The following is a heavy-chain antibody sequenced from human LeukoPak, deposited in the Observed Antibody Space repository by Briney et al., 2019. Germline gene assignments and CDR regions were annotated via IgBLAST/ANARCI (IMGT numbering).Heavy chain of an antibody. D-gene: IGHD2-15*01. J-gene: IGHJ4*02. CDR1: GGSISSYY. V-gene: IGHV4-59*01. CDR3: ARDGGRGAVDY. CDR2: IYYSGST. Sequence: PSETLSLTCTVSGGSISSYYWSWIRQPPGKGLEWIGYIYYSGSTNYNPSPKSRVTISVDTSKNQFSLKLSSVTAADTAVYYCARDGGRGAVDYWGQGTLVTVSP.